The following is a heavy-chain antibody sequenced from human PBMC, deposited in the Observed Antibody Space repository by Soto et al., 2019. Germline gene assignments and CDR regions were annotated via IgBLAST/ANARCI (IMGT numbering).Heavy chain of an antibody. V-gene: IGHV3-48*02. CDR1: GFTFSSYS. J-gene: IGHJ5*02. D-gene: IGHD6-6*01. CDR3: ARESSIAARRPDWFDP. CDR2: ISSSSSTI. Sequence: GGSLRLSCAASGFTFSSYSMNWVRQAPGKGLEWVSYISSSSSTIYYADSVKGRFTISRDNAKNSLYLQMNSLRDEGTAVYYCARESSIAARRPDWFDPWGQGTLVTVSS.